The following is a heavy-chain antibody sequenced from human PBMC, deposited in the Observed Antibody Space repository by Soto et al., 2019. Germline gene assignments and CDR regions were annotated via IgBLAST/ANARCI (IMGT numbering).Heavy chain of an antibody. Sequence: QVQLVESGGGVVQPGRSLRLSCAASGFTFSSYGMHWVRQAPGKGLEWVAVIWYDGSNKYYADSVKGRFTISRDNSKNTLYLEMNSMRAEDTAVYYCARDAGSRSYRFQHWGQGTLVTVSS. D-gene: IGHD1-26*01. CDR2: IWYDGSNK. V-gene: IGHV3-33*01. CDR1: GFTFSSYG. CDR3: ARDAGSRSYRFQH. J-gene: IGHJ1*01.